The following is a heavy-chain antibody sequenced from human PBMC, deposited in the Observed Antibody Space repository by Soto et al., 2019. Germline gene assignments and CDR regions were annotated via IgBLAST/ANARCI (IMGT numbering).Heavy chain of an antibody. CDR3: RAQPPYYYDSSGDAFDI. CDR1: GGSMSSGDYY. V-gene: IGHV4-30-4*01. J-gene: IGHJ3*02. CDR2: IYYSWST. Sequence: TLSLTCTVSGGSMSSGDYYWSWIRQPPVKGLECIGYIYYSWSTYYNPSLKSRVTISVDTSKNQFSLKLSSVTAADTAVYYCRAQPPYYYDSSGDAFDIWGQGTMVNVSS. D-gene: IGHD3-22*01.